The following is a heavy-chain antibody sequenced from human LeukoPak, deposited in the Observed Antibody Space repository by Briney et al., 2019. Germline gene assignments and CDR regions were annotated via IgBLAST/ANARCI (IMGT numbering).Heavy chain of an antibody. CDR1: GYIFTGYY. D-gene: IGHD3-9*01. CDR2: INPNSGAT. Sequence: ASVKVSCKTSGYIFTGYYMHWVRQAPGQGLEWLGWINPNSGATNYAQKFHGRVPMTRDTSISTAYMELRSLTSDDTAVYYCASPGSNYDVLTGPGYCDYWGQGTLVTVSS. V-gene: IGHV1-2*02. J-gene: IGHJ4*02. CDR3: ASPGSNYDVLTGPGYCDY.